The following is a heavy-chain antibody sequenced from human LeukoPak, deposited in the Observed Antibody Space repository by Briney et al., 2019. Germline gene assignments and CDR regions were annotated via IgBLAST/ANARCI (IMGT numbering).Heavy chain of an antibody. CDR3: AKVLYSSSWYASGAFDI. J-gene: IGHJ3*02. Sequence: GGSLRLSCAASGLTFSSYAMSWVRQAPGKGLEWVSAISGSGGSTYYADSVKGRFTTSRDNSKNTLYLQMNSLRAEDTAVYYRAKVLYSSSWYASGAFDIWGQGTMVTVSS. V-gene: IGHV3-23*01. CDR1: GLTFSSYA. CDR2: ISGSGGST. D-gene: IGHD6-13*01.